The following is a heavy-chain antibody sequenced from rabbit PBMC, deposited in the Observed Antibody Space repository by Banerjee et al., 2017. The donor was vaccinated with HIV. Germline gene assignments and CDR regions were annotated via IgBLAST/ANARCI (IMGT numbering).Heavy chain of an antibody. CDR3: ARDLTGVIGWNLNL. V-gene: IGHV1S40*01. D-gene: IGHD1-1*01. CDR2: IYVGSSSST. J-gene: IGHJ4*01. CDR1: GFSFSINHY. Sequence: QSLEESGGDLVKPGASLTLTCTASGFSFSINHYMSWVRQAPGKGLEWIGCIYVGSSSSTYYASWAKGRFTISKTSWTTVTLQMTSLTAADTATYFCARDLTGVIGWNLNLWGQGTLVTVS.